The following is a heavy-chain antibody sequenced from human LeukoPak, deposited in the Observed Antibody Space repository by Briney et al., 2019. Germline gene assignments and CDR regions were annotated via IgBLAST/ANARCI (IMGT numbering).Heavy chain of an antibody. V-gene: IGHV4-61*02. D-gene: IGHD3-3*02. CDR2: IYTSGST. J-gene: IGHJ6*03. Sequence: SQTLSLTCTVSGGSISSGSYYWSWIRQPAGKGLEWIGRIYTSGSTNYNPSLKRRVTISVDTSKNQFSLKLSSVTAADTAVCYCARAHFYYYYMDVWGKGTTVTVSS. CDR3: ARAHFYYYYMDV. CDR1: GGSISSGSYY.